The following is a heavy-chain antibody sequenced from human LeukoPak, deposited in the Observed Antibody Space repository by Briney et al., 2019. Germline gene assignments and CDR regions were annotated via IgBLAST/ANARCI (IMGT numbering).Heavy chain of an antibody. Sequence: SETLSLTCTVSGGSISSGSYYWSWIRQPPGKGLEWIGYIYYSGSTNYNPSLKSRVTISVDTSKNQFSLKLSSVTAADTAVYYCARFYGSGSYRKAFDYWGQGTLVTVSS. CDR3: ARFYGSGSYRKAFDY. CDR2: IYYSGST. V-gene: IGHV4-61*01. CDR1: GGSISSGSYY. J-gene: IGHJ4*02. D-gene: IGHD3-10*01.